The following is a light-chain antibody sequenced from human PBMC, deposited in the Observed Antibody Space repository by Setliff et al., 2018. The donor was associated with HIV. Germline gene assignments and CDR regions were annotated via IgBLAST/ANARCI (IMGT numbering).Light chain of an antibody. CDR3: SSYVNINTLV. J-gene: IGLJ1*01. CDR1: SSDVGGYNY. Sequence: QSVLTQPPSASGSPGQSVTISCTGTSSDVGGYNYVSWYQQYPGKAPKLMIYEVSKRPSGVPDRFSGSKSGNTASLTVSGLQAEDEADYYCSSYVNINTLVFGTGTKVTVL. V-gene: IGLV2-8*01. CDR2: EVS.